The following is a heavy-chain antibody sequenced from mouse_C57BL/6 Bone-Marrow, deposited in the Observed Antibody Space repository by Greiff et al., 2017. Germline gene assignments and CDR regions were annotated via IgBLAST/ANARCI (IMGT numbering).Heavy chain of an antibody. CDR2: IDPSDSYT. Sequence: QVQLKQSGAELVMPGASVKLSCKASGYTFTSYWMHWVKQRPGQGLEWIGEIDPSDSYTNYNQKFKGKSTLTVDKSSSTAYMQLSSLTSEDSAVYDCARVYGSTYWYFDVWGTGTTVTVSS. CDR1: GYTFTSYW. V-gene: IGHV1-69*01. D-gene: IGHD1-1*01. CDR3: ARVYGSTYWYFDV. J-gene: IGHJ1*03.